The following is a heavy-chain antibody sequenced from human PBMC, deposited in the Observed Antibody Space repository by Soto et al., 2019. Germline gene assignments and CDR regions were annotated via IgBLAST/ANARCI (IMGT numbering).Heavy chain of an antibody. CDR1: GGLISKYS. CDR3: ATIRVRGGPLRFED. V-gene: IGHV1-69*06. CDR2: VLPISGST. Sequence: HVQLVQSGAEVRKPGSSVKVSCKTSGGLISKYSFNWVRQAPGQGLEWMGGVLPISGSTDYAQKFQGRLTLTADRSTSTVYMELSRLRSDDTANYYCATIRVRGGPLRFEDGGQGMLISVSS. J-gene: IGHJ4*01. D-gene: IGHD5-12*01.